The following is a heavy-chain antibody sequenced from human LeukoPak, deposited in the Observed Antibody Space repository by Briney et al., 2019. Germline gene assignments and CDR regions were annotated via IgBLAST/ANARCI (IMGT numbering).Heavy chain of an antibody. D-gene: IGHD2-2*01. CDR3: ARTLQYQLAAVDY. CDR2: ISSSGSTI. CDR1: GFTFSDYY. V-gene: IGHV3-11*01. Sequence: GGSLRLSCAASGFTFSDYYMSWIRQAPGKGLEWVSYISSSGSTIYYADSVKGRFTISRDNAKNSLYLQMNSLRAEDTAVYYCARTLQYQLAAVDYWGQGTLVTVSS. J-gene: IGHJ4*02.